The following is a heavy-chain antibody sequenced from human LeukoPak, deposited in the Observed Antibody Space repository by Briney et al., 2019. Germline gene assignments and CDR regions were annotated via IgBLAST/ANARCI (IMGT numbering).Heavy chain of an antibody. J-gene: IGHJ4*02. CDR3: AREGMTYYYDSSGYYRY. CDR2: ISGSGGST. D-gene: IGHD3-22*01. Sequence: GGSLRLSCAASGFTFSSYAMSWVRQAPGKGLEWVSAISGSGGSTYYADSVKGRFTISRDNAKNTLYLQMNSLRAEDTAVYYCAREGMTYYYDSSGYYRYWGQGTLVTVSS. CDR1: GFTFSSYA. V-gene: IGHV3-23*01.